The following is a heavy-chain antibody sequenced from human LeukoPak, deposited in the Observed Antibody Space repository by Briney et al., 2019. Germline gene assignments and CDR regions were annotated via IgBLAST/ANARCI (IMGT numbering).Heavy chain of an antibody. D-gene: IGHD6-6*01. J-gene: IGHJ4*02. CDR2: LFHSGTT. CDR1: GDSVSTNLYF. CDR3: ARQGYGRSSFFDH. Sequence: SETLSLTCTVSGDSVSTNLYFWGWIRQPPGKGLEWIGNLFHSGTTYYNPSLKSRVSISVETSKNQFSLKLNSVPAADTAVYYCARQGYGRSSFFDHWGQGTLVTVSS. V-gene: IGHV4-39*01.